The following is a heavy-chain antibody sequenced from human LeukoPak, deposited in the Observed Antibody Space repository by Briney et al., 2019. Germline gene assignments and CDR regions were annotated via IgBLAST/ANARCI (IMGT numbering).Heavy chain of an antibody. J-gene: IGHJ4*02. CDR2: IGSASSYV. Sequence: PGGSLRLSCAASGITFKNYNMIWVRQAPGKGLEWVAFIGSASSYVFYADSVKGRFTTSRDNSKNTLYLQMNSLRAEDTALYYCARDKGYCGGGTCYSSFDYWGQGTLVTVSS. D-gene: IGHD2-15*01. V-gene: IGHV3-21*01. CDR3: ARDKGYCGGGTCYSSFDY. CDR1: GITFKNYN.